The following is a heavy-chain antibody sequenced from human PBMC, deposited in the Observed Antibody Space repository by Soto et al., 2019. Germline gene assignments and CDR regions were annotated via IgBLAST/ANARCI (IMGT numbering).Heavy chain of an antibody. CDR3: AKLPAVAGGTHSSLEDDY. D-gene: IGHD6-19*01. Sequence: GGSLRLSCAASGFTFDDYAMHWVRQAPGKGLEWVSGISWNSGSIGYADSVKGRFTISRDNAKNSLYLQMNSLRAEDTALYYCAKLPAVAGGTHSSLEDDYWGQGTLVTVSS. CDR2: ISWNSGSI. J-gene: IGHJ4*02. V-gene: IGHV3-9*01. CDR1: GFTFDDYA.